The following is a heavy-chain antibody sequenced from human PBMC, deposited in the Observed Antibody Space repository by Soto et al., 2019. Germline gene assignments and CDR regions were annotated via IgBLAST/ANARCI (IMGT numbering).Heavy chain of an antibody. Sequence: QTGGSLRLSCAVSGFPFSFYGFHWVRQSPGKGLEWLGVIVSDGSAIYHADSLEGRFFISRDNSKDILYLQMNSLRVEDTAVYYCARDDAFDNENGFDMWGQGTMVTVSS. CDR1: GFPFSFYG. D-gene: IGHD3-3*02. CDR3: ARDDAFDNENGFDM. J-gene: IGHJ3*02. CDR2: IVSDGSAI. V-gene: IGHV3-33*01.